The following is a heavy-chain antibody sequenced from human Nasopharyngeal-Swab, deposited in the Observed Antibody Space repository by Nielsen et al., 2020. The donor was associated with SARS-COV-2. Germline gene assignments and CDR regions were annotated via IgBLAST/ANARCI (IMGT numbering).Heavy chain of an antibody. D-gene: IGHD3-10*01. CDR1: GFTFSRYW. J-gene: IGHJ6*02. Sequence: GESLKISCAASGFTFSRYWMHWVRQVPGKGLVWVSRIDTDGSTTDHADSVKGRFTISRDNSKNTLYLQMNSLRAEDTAVYYCAKDKVRLLWFGRDYYYGMDVWGQGTTVTVSS. CDR2: IDTDGSTT. V-gene: IGHV3-74*01. CDR3: AKDKVRLLWFGRDYYYGMDV.